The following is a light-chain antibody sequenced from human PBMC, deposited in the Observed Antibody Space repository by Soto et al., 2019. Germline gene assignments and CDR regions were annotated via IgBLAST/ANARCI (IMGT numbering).Light chain of an antibody. J-gene: IGKJ4*01. Sequence: ERVMTQSPATLSVSPGEIATLSCTASQNIYTYLAWYQQKPGQPPRLLISGASSRASGVPARFSGSGSGTEFTLTITSLQSEDFAIYYCQQYNSLPLTFGGGTKVEIK. CDR2: GAS. CDR1: QNIYTY. CDR3: QQYNSLPLT. V-gene: IGKV3-15*01.